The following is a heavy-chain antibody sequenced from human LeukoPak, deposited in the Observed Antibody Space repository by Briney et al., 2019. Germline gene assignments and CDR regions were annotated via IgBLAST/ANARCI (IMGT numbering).Heavy chain of an antibody. J-gene: IGHJ4*02. Sequence: ASVKVSCKPSGYTFTNYGFTGVRQAPGQGVEGMGWISAYNGNTNYARKLQGRVTMTTDTSTSTAYMELRSLRSDDTAVYHCARGLYYDSSGYPALPYWGQGTLVTVSS. D-gene: IGHD3-22*01. CDR1: GYTFTNYG. CDR2: ISAYNGNT. CDR3: ARGLYYDSSGYPALPY. V-gene: IGHV1-18*01.